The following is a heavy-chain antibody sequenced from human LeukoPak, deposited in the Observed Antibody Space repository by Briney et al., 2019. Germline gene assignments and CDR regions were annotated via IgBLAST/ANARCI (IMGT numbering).Heavy chain of an antibody. CDR3: AGDYNFLTGLNY. CDR2: IGRQCDSDAT. CDR1: GLTFSGSG. D-gene: IGHD3-9*01. V-gene: IGHV3-73*01. Sequence: SGGSLRLSCAASGLTFSGSGIHWVRQASGKGLEWLGRIGRQCDSDATRYAASLKGKFTISRVDSRNTAYLQMNSLKTEDTAVYYCAGDYNFLTGLNYWGQGTLVTVSS. J-gene: IGHJ4*02.